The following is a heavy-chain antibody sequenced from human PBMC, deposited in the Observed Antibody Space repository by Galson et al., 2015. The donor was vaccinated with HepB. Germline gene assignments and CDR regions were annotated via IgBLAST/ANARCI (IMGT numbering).Heavy chain of an antibody. Sequence: SVKVSCKASGGTFSSYAISWVRQAPGQGLEWMGGIIPIFGTANYAQKFQGRVTITADESTSTAYMELSSLRSEDTAVYYCARAARYSYGFVGDAFDIWGQGTLVTVSS. J-gene: IGHJ3*02. D-gene: IGHD5-18*01. CDR3: ARAARYSYGFVGDAFDI. V-gene: IGHV1-69*13. CDR2: IIPIFGTA. CDR1: GGTFSSYA.